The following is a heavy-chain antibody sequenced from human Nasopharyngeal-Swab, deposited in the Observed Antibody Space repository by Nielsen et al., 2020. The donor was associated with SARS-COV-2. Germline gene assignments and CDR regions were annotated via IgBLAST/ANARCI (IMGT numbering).Heavy chain of an antibody. CDR1: GFIFSESA. CDR2: IGDKAHNYAT. CDR3: TTDFYFDY. Sequence: GGSLRLSCAASGFIFSESAMHWVRQAAGKGLEWVGRIGDKAHNYATTYGASMKGRFTISRDDSSNTAFLQMDNLKTEDTVLYYCTTDFYFDYWGQGALVTVSS. V-gene: IGHV3-73*01. J-gene: IGHJ4*02.